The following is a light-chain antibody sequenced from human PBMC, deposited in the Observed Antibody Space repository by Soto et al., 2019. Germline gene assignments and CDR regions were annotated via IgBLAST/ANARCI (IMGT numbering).Light chain of an antibody. J-gene: IGLJ3*02. CDR2: RDN. Sequence: QSVLTQPPSASGTPGQRVSISCSGSSSNIGSNAVHWYQQFSGTAPRLLIYRDNQRPSGVPDRFSGSKSGTSASLVISGLQSEDEADYYCAAWNDRPYLWVFGGGTKVTVL. CDR3: AAWNDRPYLWV. CDR1: SSNIGSNA. V-gene: IGLV1-44*01.